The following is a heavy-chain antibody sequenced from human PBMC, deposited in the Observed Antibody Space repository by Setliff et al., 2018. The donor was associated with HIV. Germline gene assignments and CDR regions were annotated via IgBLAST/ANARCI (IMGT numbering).Heavy chain of an antibody. V-gene: IGHV4-59*01. J-gene: IGHJ6*03. D-gene: IGHD2-2*01. CDR1: GGSISNYY. Sequence: SETLSLTCTVSGGSISNYYWSWIRQPPGKGLEWIGYINYRGTTNYNPSLQSRVTIAVDTSKNQFSLRLSSVTAAETAVYYCARAVIVVVPAAYGYYYYYYMDVWGKGTTVTVSS. CDR2: INYRGTT. CDR3: ARAVIVVVPAAYGYYYYYYMDV.